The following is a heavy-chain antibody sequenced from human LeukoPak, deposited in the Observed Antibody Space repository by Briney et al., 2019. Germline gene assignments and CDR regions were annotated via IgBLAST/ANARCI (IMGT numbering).Heavy chain of an antibody. CDR1: GFTFSSYA. CDR3: AKDTVDSSAKGDGAFDI. V-gene: IGHV3-23*01. J-gene: IGHJ3*02. D-gene: IGHD3-22*01. CDR2: ISGSGGST. Sequence: GGSLRLSCAASGFTFSSYAMSWVRQAPGKGLEWVSAISGSGGSTYYADSVKGRFTISRDNSKNTLYLQMNSLRAEDTAVYYCAKDTVDSSAKGDGAFDIWGQGTMVTVSS.